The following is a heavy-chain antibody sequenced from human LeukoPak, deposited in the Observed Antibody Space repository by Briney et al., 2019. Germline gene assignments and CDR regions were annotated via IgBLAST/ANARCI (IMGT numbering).Heavy chain of an antibody. CDR2: ISGSGGST. Sequence: GGSLRLSCAASGFTFSSYAMSWVRQAPGKGLEWVSAISGSGGSTYYADSVKGRFTISRDNSKNTLYLQMNSLRAEDTAVYYCAKWSSKIAAAGFYYYYYGMDVWGQGTTVTVSS. V-gene: IGHV3-23*01. CDR3: AKWSSKIAAAGFYYYYYGMDV. J-gene: IGHJ6*02. CDR1: GFTFSSYA. D-gene: IGHD6-13*01.